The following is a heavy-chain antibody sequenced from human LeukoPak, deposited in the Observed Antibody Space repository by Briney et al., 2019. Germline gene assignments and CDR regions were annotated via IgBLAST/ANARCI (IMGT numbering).Heavy chain of an antibody. D-gene: IGHD3-3*01. Sequence: PSETLSLTHTVSGYSISSGYYWGWIRQPPGKGLEWIGSIYHNGNTYYNPSLKSRVTILVDRSKNQFSLKLTSVTAADTAVYYCSRALEHLSGFDSWGQGTLVTVSS. V-gene: IGHV4-38-2*02. CDR1: GYSISSGYY. CDR2: IYHNGNT. CDR3: SRALEHLSGFDS. J-gene: IGHJ5*01.